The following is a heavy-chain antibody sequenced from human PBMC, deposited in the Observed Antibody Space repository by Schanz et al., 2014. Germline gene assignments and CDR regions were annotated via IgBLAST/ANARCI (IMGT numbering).Heavy chain of an antibody. D-gene: IGHD5-12*01. CDR2: IDGRGITT. CDR1: GFFFSRYA. J-gene: IGHJ4*02. Sequence: EVQLLESGGGLVQPGGSLRISCAASGFFFSRYALSWVRQAPGKGLEWVAIIDGRGITTFYADSVKGLFTISRDTSENTLFLEMNSLRLEDTAVYYCARDDGGGYNQIDYWGQGALVTVSS. V-gene: IGHV3-23*01. CDR3: ARDDGGGYNQIDY.